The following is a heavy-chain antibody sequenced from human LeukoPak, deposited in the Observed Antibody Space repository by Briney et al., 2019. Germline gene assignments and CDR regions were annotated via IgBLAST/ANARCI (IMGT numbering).Heavy chain of an antibody. V-gene: IGHV5-51*01. CDR1: GYSFTSYW. CDR2: IYPGDSDT. D-gene: IGHD1-26*01. J-gene: IGHJ4*02. Sequence: GESLKISCYGSGYSFTSYWIGWVRHMPVKGPEWMGIIYPGDSDTLYSPSFHAPVTISASNDIRAAYLRGSGLKASDTAMYYCARNSGSSRPLDYWGQGTLVTVSS. CDR3: ARNSGSSRPLDY.